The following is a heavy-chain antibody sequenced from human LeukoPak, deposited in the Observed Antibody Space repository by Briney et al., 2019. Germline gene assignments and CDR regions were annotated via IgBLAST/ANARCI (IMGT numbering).Heavy chain of an antibody. CDR1: GFTFSSYS. CDR3: ARGVEVAVPFDY. J-gene: IGHJ4*02. V-gene: IGHV3-21*01. D-gene: IGHD6-19*01. Sequence: GGSLRLSCAASGFTFSSYSMNWVRQAPGKGLEWVSSISSSSSYIYYADSVKGRFTISRDNAKNSLYMQMNSLRAEDTAVYYCARGVEVAVPFDYWGQGTLVTVSS. CDR2: ISSSSSYI.